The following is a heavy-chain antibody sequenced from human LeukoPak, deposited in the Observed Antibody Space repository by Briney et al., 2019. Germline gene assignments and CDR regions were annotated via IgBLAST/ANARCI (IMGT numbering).Heavy chain of an antibody. Sequence: GGSLRLSCAASGFTFSNYWMTWVRQAPGKGLEWVANIKQDGTEKYSVDSVKGRFTISRDNAKNSLDLQMVSLRAEDTAVYYCARLRGYSYGYGDYWGQGTLVTVSS. CDR2: IKQDGTEK. CDR3: ARLRGYSYGYGDY. CDR1: GFTFSNYW. D-gene: IGHD5-18*01. J-gene: IGHJ4*02. V-gene: IGHV3-7*01.